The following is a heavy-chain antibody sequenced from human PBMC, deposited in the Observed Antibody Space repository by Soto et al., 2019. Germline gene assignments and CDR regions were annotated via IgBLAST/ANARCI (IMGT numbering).Heavy chain of an antibody. CDR3: ARHYCSGGSCYNYYYYMDV. J-gene: IGHJ6*03. V-gene: IGHV4-39*01. CDR1: GGSISSSSYY. Sequence: QLLESGPGLVKPSETLSLTCTVSGGSISSSSYYWGWIRQPPGKGLEWIGSIYYSGSTYYNPSLKSRVTISVDTSKNQFSLKLSSVTATDTAVYYCARHYCSGGSCYNYYYYMDVWGKGTTVTVSS. CDR2: IYYSGST. D-gene: IGHD2-15*01.